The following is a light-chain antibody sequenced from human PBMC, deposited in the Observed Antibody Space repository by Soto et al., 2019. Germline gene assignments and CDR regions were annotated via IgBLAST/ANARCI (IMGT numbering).Light chain of an antibody. J-gene: IGLJ1*01. CDR2: EGS. CDR3: CSFAGSSTLYV. V-gene: IGLV2-23*01. Sequence: QSVLTLPASVSGSPGQSITISCTGTSSDVGSYNLVSWYQQHPGKAPKLMIYEGSKRPSGVSNRFSGSKSGNTASLTISGLQDEDEADYYCCSFAGSSTLYVLAPGTKVTVL. CDR1: SSDVGSYNL.